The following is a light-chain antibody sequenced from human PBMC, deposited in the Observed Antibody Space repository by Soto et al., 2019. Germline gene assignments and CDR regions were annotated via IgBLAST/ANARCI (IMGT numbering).Light chain of an antibody. CDR3: MQGTHWPWT. V-gene: IGKV2-30*01. CDR1: QSLVYSDGNTY. J-gene: IGKJ1*01. Sequence: DVVMTQSPLSLPVTLGQPASISCRSSQSLVYSDGNTYLNWFQQRPGQSTRRLIYKVSNRDSGAPDRFRGSGSGTDFTLKISRVEAGDVGVYYCMQGTHWPWTFCQGTKVEIK. CDR2: KVS.